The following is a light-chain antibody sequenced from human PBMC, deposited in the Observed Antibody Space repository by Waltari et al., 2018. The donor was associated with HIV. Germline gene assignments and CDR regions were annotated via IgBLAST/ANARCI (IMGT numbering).Light chain of an antibody. CDR2: LGS. CDR3: MQALQTPS. CDR1: QSLLHRDGYKY. J-gene: IGKJ1*01. V-gene: IGKV2-28*01. Sequence: DIVTTQSPLYMAVTPGAPASMSCRSSQSLLHRDGYKYLDWYLQKPGQSPQLLIYLGSTRASGVPVRFSGSGSGTDFTLKISRVEPEDVGIYYCMQALQTPSFGQGTKVEIK.